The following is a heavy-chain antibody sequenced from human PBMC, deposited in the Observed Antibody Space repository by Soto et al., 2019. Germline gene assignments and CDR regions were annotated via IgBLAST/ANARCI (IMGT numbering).Heavy chain of an antibody. CDR2: ISYDGSIE. D-gene: IGHD3-10*01. CDR1: GFTFSNYG. Sequence: QVQLVESGGGVVQPGRSLRLSCAASGFTFSNYGMHWVRQAPGKGLDWVAVISYDGSIEYYSESGKGRFTMSRDNSENSVYLQMNSLRTEDTAVYFCLRDWVWFGAQRIEKWGQGTLVTVSS. CDR3: LRDWVWFGAQRIEK. V-gene: IGHV3-30*03. J-gene: IGHJ4*02.